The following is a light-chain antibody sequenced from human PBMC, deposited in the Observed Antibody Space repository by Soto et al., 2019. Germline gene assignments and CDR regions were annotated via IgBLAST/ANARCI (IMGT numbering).Light chain of an antibody. J-gene: IGKJ4*01. CDR1: QSLSSY. CDR3: QQRRNWPLT. Sequence: EIVLTQSPATLSLSPGERATLSCRASQSLSSYLAWYQQKPGQPPRLLIYDASNRASGIPARFSGSGSGTDFTLTISSLEPEDFAVYYCQQRRNWPLTFGGGTKVEIK. V-gene: IGKV3-11*01. CDR2: DAS.